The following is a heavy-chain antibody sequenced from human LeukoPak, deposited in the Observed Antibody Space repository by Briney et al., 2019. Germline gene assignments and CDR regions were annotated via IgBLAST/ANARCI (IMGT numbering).Heavy chain of an antibody. CDR2: ISISGDYI. J-gene: IGHJ3*02. CDR1: GFTFSSFT. D-gene: IGHD6-19*01. V-gene: IGHV3-21*01. Sequence: GGSLRLSCTVSGFTFSSFTMNWVRQGPGKGLEWVASISISGDYISYADSLKGRFTISRDNAKNSLFLQMSSLRAEDTAVYYCAREMYAGWYFAFDIWGQGTMVTVSS. CDR3: AREMYAGWYFAFDI.